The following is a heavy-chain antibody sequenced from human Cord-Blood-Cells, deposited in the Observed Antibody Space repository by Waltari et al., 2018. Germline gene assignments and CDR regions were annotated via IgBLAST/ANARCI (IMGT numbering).Heavy chain of an antibody. CDR3: ARAWYSSSWYDY. Sequence: QVQLVQSGAEVKKPGASVKVSCKASGYTFTGYYMHWVRQAPGQGLEWMGWINPNSGGTNYAQQFKGRVTMTRDTSISTAYMELSRLRSDDTAVYYCARAWYSSSWYDYWGQGTLVTVSS. V-gene: IGHV1-2*02. CDR2: INPNSGGT. CDR1: GYTFTGYY. D-gene: IGHD6-13*01. J-gene: IGHJ4*02.